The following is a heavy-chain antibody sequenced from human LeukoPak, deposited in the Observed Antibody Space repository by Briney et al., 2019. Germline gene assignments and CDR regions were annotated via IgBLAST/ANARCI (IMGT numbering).Heavy chain of an antibody. J-gene: IGHJ6*02. D-gene: IGHD6-13*01. Sequence: ASVKVSCKASGYTFTGYYMHWVRQAPGQGLEWMGWINPNSGGTNYAQKFQGRVTMTRDTSTSTVYMELSSLRSEDTAVYYCARDPPIAAAGTLEYYYYGMDVWGQGTTVTVSS. CDR1: GYTFTGYY. CDR2: INPNSGGT. V-gene: IGHV1-2*02. CDR3: ARDPPIAAAGTLEYYYYGMDV.